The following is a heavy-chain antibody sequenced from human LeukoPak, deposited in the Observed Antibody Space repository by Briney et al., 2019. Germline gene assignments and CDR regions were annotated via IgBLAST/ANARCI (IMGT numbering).Heavy chain of an antibody. V-gene: IGHV4-34*01. CDR2: INHSGST. D-gene: IGHD6-13*01. Sequence: SETLSLTCAVYGGSFSGYYWSWIRQPPGKGLEWIGEINHSGSTNYNPSLNSRVTITVDTSKTQFSLNLSSVTAADSAVDYCWGGLAAAGTWFDPWGQGTLVTVSS. J-gene: IGHJ5*02. CDR1: GGSFSGYY. CDR3: WGGLAAAGTWFDP.